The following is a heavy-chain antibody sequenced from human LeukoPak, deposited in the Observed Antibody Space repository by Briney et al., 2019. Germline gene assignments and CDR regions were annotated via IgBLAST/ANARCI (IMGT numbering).Heavy chain of an antibody. D-gene: IGHD3-22*01. CDR2: ISGSGGST. Sequence: GGSLRLSCAASGFTFSSYAMSWVRQAPGKGLEWVSAISGSGGSTYYADSVKGRFTISRDNSKNTLYLQMNSLRAEDTAVYYCAKDSSGYYFRRVFDYWGQGTLVTASS. V-gene: IGHV3-23*01. J-gene: IGHJ4*02. CDR1: GFTFSSYA. CDR3: AKDSSGYYFRRVFDY.